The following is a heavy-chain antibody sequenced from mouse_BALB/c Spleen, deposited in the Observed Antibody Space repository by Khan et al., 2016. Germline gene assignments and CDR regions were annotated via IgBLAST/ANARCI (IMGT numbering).Heavy chain of an antibody. CDR1: GYSITSDYA. CDR2: ISYSGST. Sequence: EVQLQESGPGLVKPSQSLSLTCTVTGYSITSDYAWNWIRQFPGNKLEWMGYISYSGSTSYNPSLKSRISITRDTSKNQFFLQLNSVTTEDPATYYCARHYGSNYGYFDVWGAGTTVTVSS. J-gene: IGHJ1*01. D-gene: IGHD1-1*01. CDR3: ARHYGSNYGYFDV. V-gene: IGHV3-2*02.